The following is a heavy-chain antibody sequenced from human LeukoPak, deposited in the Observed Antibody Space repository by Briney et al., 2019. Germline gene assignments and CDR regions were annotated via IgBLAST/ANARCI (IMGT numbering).Heavy chain of an antibody. J-gene: IGHJ5*02. Sequence: ASVTVSCKASAYIFTAYHMHWVRQAPGQVIEWMGWMNPNSGGTHYAPKFQGRVTMTRDTSFTTAYVELTRLTSDDTAVYYCARQDRVSPTFPNNWFDPWGQGTLVTVSS. CDR3: ARQDRVSPTFPNNWFDP. CDR1: AYIFTAYH. V-gene: IGHV1-2*02. CDR2: MNPNSGGT. D-gene: IGHD2-8*01.